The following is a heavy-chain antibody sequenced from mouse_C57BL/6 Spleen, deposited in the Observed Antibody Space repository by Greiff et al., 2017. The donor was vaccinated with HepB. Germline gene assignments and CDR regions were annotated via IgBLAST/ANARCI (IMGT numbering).Heavy chain of an antibody. J-gene: IGHJ2*01. V-gene: IGHV1-81*01. CDR1: GYTFTSYG. D-gene: IGHD4-1*01. CDR3: ARDDWDYDY. CDR2: IYPRSGNT. Sequence: VMLVESGAELARPGASVKLSCKASGYTFTSYGISWVKQRTGQGLEWIGEIYPRSGNTYYNEKFKGKATLTADKSSSTAYMELRSLTSEDSAVYFCARDDWDYDYWGQGTTLTVSS.